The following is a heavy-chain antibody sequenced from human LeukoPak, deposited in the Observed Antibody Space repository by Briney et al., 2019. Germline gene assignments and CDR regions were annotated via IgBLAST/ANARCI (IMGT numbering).Heavy chain of an antibody. Sequence: SETLSLTCAVYGGSFSGYYWSWIRQPPGKGLEWIGEINHSGSTNYNPSLKSRVTISVDTSKNQFSLKLSSVTAADTAVYYCARLYGMDVWGQGTTVTVSS. CDR2: INHSGST. CDR1: GGSFSGYY. J-gene: IGHJ6*02. V-gene: IGHV4-34*01. CDR3: ARLYGMDV.